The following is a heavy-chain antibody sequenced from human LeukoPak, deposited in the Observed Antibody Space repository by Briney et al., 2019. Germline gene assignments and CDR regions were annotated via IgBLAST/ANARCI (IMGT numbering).Heavy chain of an antibody. J-gene: IGHJ4*02. CDR3: ARDSGRGGSCDY. V-gene: IGHV3-48*01. CDR1: GFTFSSYS. D-gene: IGHD2-15*01. Sequence: PGGSLRLSCAASGFTFSSYSMKWVRQAPGKGLKWVSHITSSSRTIYYADSVKGRFTISRDNAKNSLYLQMNSLRAEDTAVYYCARDSGRGGSCDYWGQGTLVTVSS. CDR2: ITSSSRTI.